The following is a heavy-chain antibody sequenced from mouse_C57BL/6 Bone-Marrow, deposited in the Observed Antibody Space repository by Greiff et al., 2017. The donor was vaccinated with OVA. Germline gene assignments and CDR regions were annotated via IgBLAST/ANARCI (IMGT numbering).Heavy chain of an antibody. CDR1: GFTFSSYA. J-gene: IGHJ2*01. D-gene: IGHD6-5*01. V-gene: IGHV5-4*03. CDR2: ISDGGSYT. CDR3: ASEKAYLKYVDY. Sequence: EVKLVESGGGLVKPGGSLKLSCAASGFTFSSYAMSWVRQTPEKRLEWVATISDGGSYTYYPDNVKGRFTISRDNAKNNLYLQMSHLKSEDTAMYYYASEKAYLKYVDYWGQGTTLTVSS.